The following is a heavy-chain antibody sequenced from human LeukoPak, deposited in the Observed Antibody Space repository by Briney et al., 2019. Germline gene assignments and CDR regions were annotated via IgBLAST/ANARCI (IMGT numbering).Heavy chain of an antibody. CDR3: ARDRGSITMIVDTS. Sequence: SETLSLTCTVSGGSLSSSDYHWGWIRQPPGKGLEWIGSMYYGGSTYYNPSLKSRVTISVDTSKNQFSLKLSSVTAADTAVYFCARDRGSITMIVDTSWGQGTPVTVSS. D-gene: IGHD3-22*01. J-gene: IGHJ4*02. V-gene: IGHV4-39*07. CDR2: MYYGGST. CDR1: GGSLSSSDYH.